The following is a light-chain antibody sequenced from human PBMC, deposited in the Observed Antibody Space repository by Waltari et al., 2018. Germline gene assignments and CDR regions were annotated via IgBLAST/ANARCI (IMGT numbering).Light chain of an antibody. Sequence: SYVLTQPPSVSVAPGQTARITCGGNNIGSKSVHWYQQKPGQAPVLVVYDDSDRPSGCAERVSGSNAGNTATRTISRGEAGDEADYYCQVWDSSSDHVVFGGGTKLTVL. J-gene: IGLJ2*01. CDR1: NIGSKS. V-gene: IGLV3-21*02. CDR3: QVWDSSSDHVV. CDR2: DDS.